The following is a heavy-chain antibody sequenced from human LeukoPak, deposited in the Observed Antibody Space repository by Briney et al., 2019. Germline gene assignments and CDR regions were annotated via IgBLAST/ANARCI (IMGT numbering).Heavy chain of an antibody. V-gene: IGHV3-30*03. Sequence: QSGGSLRLSCAASGFIFRNYGMHWVRQAPGKGLEWVAVISYDGSNKYYADSVKGRFTISRDNSKNTLYLQMNSLRAEDTAVYYATRGYSYGPPFDYWGQGTLVTVSS. CDR1: GFIFRNYG. CDR2: ISYDGSNK. J-gene: IGHJ4*02. CDR3: TRGYSYGPPFDY. D-gene: IGHD5-18*01.